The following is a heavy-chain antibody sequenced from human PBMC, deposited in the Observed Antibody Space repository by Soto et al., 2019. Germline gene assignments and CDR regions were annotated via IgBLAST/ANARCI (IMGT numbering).Heavy chain of an antibody. CDR1: SASLSSSTYY. V-gene: IGHV4-39*01. CDR2: IYYSGNT. D-gene: IGHD6-6*01. J-gene: IGHJ4*02. CDR3: ASSSPFHY. Sequence: QLQLQESGPGLVKPSETLSLTCSVSSASLSSSTYYWSWIRQPPGRGPEWIGSIYYSGNTYYKPSLKSLVSISIDTSRNQFSLKLTSVTAADTGVYYCASSSPFHYWGPGILVTVSS.